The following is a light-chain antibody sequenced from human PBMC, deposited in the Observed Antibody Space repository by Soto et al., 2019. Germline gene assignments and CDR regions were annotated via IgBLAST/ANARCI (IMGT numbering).Light chain of an antibody. J-gene: IGLJ2*01. CDR1: PSDVGGSNS. CDR3: SSYAPSDVV. V-gene: IGLV2-8*01. CDR2: DVN. Sequence: QSALTQPPSASGSPGQSVTISCTGTPSDVGGSNSVSWYQQHPGKAPNLMIYDVNKRPSGVPDRFSGSKSGNTASLTVSGLQAADEAYYFCSSYAPSDVVFGVGTKLTVL.